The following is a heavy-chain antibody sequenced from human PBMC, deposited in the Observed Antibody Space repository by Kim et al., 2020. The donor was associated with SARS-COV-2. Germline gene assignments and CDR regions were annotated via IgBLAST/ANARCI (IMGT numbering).Heavy chain of an antibody. J-gene: IGHJ5*02. CDR3: ARGVGAPRGGRTNWFDP. D-gene: IGHD1-26*01. V-gene: IGHV4-34*01. Sequence: SETLSLTCAVYGGSFSGYYWSWIRQPPGKGLEWIGEINHSGSTNYNPSLKSRVTISVDTSKNQFSLKLSSVTAADTAVYYCARGVGAPRGGRTNWFDPWGQGTLVTVSS. CDR2: INHSGST. CDR1: GGSFSGYY.